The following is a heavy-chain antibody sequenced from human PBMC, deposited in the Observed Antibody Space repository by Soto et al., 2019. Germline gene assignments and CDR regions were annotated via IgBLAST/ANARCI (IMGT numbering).Heavy chain of an antibody. D-gene: IGHD2-2*01. J-gene: IGHJ5*02. CDR3: ARARIVVVPAAENWFDP. V-gene: IGHV4-34*01. CDR2: INHSGST. Sequence: SETLSLTCAVYGGSFSGYYWSWIRQPPGKGLEWIGEINHSGSTNYNPSLKSRVTISVDTSKNQFSLKLSSVTAADTAVYYCARARIVVVPAAENWFDPWGQGTLVTVSS. CDR1: GGSFSGYY.